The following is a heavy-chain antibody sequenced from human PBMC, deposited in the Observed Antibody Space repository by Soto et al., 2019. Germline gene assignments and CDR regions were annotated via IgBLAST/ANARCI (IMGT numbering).Heavy chain of an antibody. CDR2: MNPNSGNT. J-gene: IGHJ6*03. V-gene: IGHV1-8*01. CDR1: GYTFTSYD. Sequence: ASVKVSCKASGYTFTSYDINWVRQATGQGLEWMGWMNPNSGNTGYAQKFQGRVTMTRNTSISTAYMELSSLRSEDTAVYYCARVDALLWFGESHSDYMDVWGKGTTVTVSS. D-gene: IGHD3-10*01. CDR3: ARVDALLWFGESHSDYMDV.